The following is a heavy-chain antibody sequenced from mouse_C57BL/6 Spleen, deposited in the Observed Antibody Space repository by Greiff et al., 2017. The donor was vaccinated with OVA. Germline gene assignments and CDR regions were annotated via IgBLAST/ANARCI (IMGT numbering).Heavy chain of an antibody. Sequence: EVQRVESGGGLVQPGGSMKLSCAASGFTFSDAWMDWVRQSPEKGLEWVAEIRNKANNHATYYAESVKGRFTISRDDSKSSVYLQMNSLRAEDTGIYYCTRRRTGKEDYWGQGTTLTVSS. CDR2: IRNKANNHAT. D-gene: IGHD4-1*01. J-gene: IGHJ2*01. V-gene: IGHV6-6*01. CDR1: GFTFSDAW. CDR3: TRRRTGKEDY.